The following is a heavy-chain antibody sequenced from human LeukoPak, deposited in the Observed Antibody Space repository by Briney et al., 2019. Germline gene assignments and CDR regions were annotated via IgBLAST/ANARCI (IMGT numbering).Heavy chain of an antibody. V-gene: IGHV7-4-1*02. CDR3: GRDRKLEIRGYTYVYIDY. Sequence: ASVKVSCKTSGYTFTSYAISGVRQAPGQGLEGMGWINTNTGNPTYAQAFTGRYVFPLDTPVTPAYLQSRALKADNTAGDYCGRDRKLEIRGYTYVYIDYWGQGTLVPVCS. CDR1: GYTFTSYA. CDR2: INTNTGNP. D-gene: IGHD5-18*01. J-gene: IGHJ4*02.